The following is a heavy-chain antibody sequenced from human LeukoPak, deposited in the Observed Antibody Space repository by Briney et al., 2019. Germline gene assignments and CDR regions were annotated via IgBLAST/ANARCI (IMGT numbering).Heavy chain of an antibody. CDR2: INHSGST. CDR3: ARADYVWGSYRYSY. CDR1: GRSFSGYY. D-gene: IGHD3-16*02. Sequence: SETLPLTCAVYGRSFSGYYWSWIRQPPGKGLEWIGEINHSGSTNYNPSLKSRVTISVDTSKNRFSLKLSSVTAADTAVYYCARADYVWGSYRYSYWGQGTLVTVSS. V-gene: IGHV4-34*01. J-gene: IGHJ4*02.